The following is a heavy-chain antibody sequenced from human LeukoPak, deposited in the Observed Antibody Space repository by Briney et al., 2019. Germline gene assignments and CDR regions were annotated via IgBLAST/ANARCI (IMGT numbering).Heavy chain of an antibody. CDR2: IKEDGSAT. J-gene: IGHJ4*02. CDR3: TKDSHRRSDY. V-gene: IGHV3-7*01. Sequence: GGSLRLSCAASGFTFSTYWMTWVGQAPGKRLEWVASIKEDGSATFYVDSVKGRFSISRDNAKYSLYLQMNSLRAEDTAVYYCTKDSHRRSDYWGQGTLLTVSS. CDR1: GFTFSTYW. D-gene: IGHD1-14*01.